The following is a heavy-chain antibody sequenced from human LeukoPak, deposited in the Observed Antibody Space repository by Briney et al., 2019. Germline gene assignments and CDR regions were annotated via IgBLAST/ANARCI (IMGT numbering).Heavy chain of an antibody. V-gene: IGHV1-3*01. CDR1: GYTFTTYA. CDR3: ATDYYGSGSPDY. J-gene: IGHJ4*02. D-gene: IGHD3-10*01. Sequence: ASVKVSCKASGYTFTTYAMHWVRQAPGQRLEWMGWINAGNGNTKYSQKFQGRVTITRDTSASTAYMELSSLRSEDTAVYYCATDYYGSGSPDYWGQGTLVTVSS. CDR2: INAGNGNT.